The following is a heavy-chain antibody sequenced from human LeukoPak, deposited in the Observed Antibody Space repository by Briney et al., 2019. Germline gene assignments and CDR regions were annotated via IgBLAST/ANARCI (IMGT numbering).Heavy chain of an antibody. CDR3: ARSIKRGVAATVDYGDFEFDH. Sequence: SETLSLTCTVSDGSISSGSYYWSWIRQPAGKGLEWIGRIYTSGSTYYNPSLKSRVTISVGTSKNQFSLKLSSVTAADTAVYYCARSIKRGVAATVDYGDFEFDHWGQGTLVTVSS. V-gene: IGHV4-61*02. J-gene: IGHJ4*02. D-gene: IGHD2-15*01. CDR2: IYTSGST. CDR1: DGSISSGSYY.